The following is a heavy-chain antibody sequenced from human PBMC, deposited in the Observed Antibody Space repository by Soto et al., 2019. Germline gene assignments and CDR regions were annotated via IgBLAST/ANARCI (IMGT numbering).Heavy chain of an antibody. Sequence: EVQLVESGGGLVQPGGSLRLSCAASGFTFSSYSMNWVRQAPGQGLEWVSYISSSSSTIYYADSVKGRFTISRDNAKNSLYLQMNSLRDEDTAVYYCARDRIAYCGGDCYFDYWGQGTLVTVSS. CDR1: GFTFSSYS. CDR2: ISSSSSTI. CDR3: ARDRIAYCGGDCYFDY. D-gene: IGHD2-21*02. J-gene: IGHJ4*02. V-gene: IGHV3-48*02.